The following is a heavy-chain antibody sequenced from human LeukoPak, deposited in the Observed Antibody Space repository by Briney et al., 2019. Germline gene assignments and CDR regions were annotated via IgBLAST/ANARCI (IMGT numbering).Heavy chain of an antibody. V-gene: IGHV4-34*01. J-gene: IGHJ6*02. D-gene: IGHD3-10*01. CDR3: ASLEVTIYYYGMDV. CDR2: INHSGST. Sequence: SETLPLTCAVYGGSFSSYYWSWIRQPPGKGLEWIGEINHSGSTNYNPSLKSRVTISVDTSKNQFSLKLSSVTAADTAVYYCASLEVTIYYYGMDVWGQGTTATVSS. CDR1: GGSFSSYY.